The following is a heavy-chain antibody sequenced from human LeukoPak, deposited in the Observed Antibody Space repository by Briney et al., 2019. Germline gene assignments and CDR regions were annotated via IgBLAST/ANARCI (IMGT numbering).Heavy chain of an antibody. V-gene: IGHV1-2*02. Sequence: GASVKVSCKASGYTFTAYYMHWVRQAPGQGLEWMGWINPNSDGTNYAQNFQGRVTMTRDTSISTAYMELSRLRSDDTAVYYCARDSLGYCSSVSCMLLDFWGQGTLVTVSS. CDR3: ARDSLGYCSSVSCMLLDF. J-gene: IGHJ4*02. D-gene: IGHD2-2*01. CDR2: INPNSDGT. CDR1: GYTFTAYY.